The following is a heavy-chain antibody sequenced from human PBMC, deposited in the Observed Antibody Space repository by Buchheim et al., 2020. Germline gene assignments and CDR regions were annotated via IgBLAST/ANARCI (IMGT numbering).Heavy chain of an antibody. CDR1: GFTFSSYA. J-gene: IGHJ6*02. D-gene: IGHD2-15*01. CDR2: ISGSGGST. Sequence: EVQLLESGGGLVQPGGSLRLSCAASGFTFSSYAMSWVRQAPGTGLEWVSAISGSGGSTYYADSVKGRFTISRDNSKNTLYLQINSLRAEDTAVYYCAKVTDIVVVVAAIGGMDVWGQGTT. V-gene: IGHV3-23*01. CDR3: AKVTDIVVVVAAIGGMDV.